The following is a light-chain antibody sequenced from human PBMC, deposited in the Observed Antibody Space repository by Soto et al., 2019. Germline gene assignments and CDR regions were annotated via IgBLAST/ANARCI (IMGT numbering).Light chain of an antibody. J-gene: IGLJ1*01. V-gene: IGLV2-14*01. CDR3: SSYTSIPALV. Sequence: QSVLTQPASVSGSPGQSITISCTGTSSDVCGYNSVSWYQQHPGKVPKIMIYDVSIRPSGVPDRFSGSKSGNTASLTISGLQAEDEADYYCSSYTSIPALVFGTGTKVTVL. CDR1: SSDVCGYNS. CDR2: DVS.